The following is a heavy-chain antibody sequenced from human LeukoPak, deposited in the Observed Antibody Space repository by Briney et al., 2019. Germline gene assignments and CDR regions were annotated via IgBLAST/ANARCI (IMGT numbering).Heavy chain of an antibody. CDR2: IYYSGST. Sequence: PSETLSLTCTVSGGSVSSDFFYWSWIRQPPGKGLEWIGYIYYSGSTNYNPSLKSRVTISVDTSKNQFSLKLSSVTAADTAVYYCAREGLVGGGGGFDYWGQGTLVTVSS. CDR3: AREGLVGGGGGFDY. V-gene: IGHV4-61*01. D-gene: IGHD3-16*01. J-gene: IGHJ4*02. CDR1: GGSVSSDFFY.